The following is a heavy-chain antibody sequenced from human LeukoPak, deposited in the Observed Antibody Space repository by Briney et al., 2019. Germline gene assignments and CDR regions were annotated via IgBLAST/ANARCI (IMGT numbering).Heavy chain of an antibody. J-gene: IGHJ4*02. Sequence: SSETLSLTCAVYGGSFSGYYWSWIRQPPGKGLEWIGEIYHSGSTNYNPSLKSRVTISVDKSKNQFSLKLSSVTAADTAVYYCARGITIFGVVIGLDYWGQGTLVTVSS. V-gene: IGHV4-34*01. CDR3: ARGITIFGVVIGLDY. CDR1: GGSFSGYY. D-gene: IGHD3-3*01. CDR2: IYHSGST.